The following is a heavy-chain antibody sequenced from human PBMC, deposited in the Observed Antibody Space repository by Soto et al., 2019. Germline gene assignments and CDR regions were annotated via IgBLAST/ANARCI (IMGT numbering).Heavy chain of an antibody. CDR2: ISGSGSST. CDR3: ANSRAVVGSYFDY. D-gene: IGHD2-15*01. V-gene: IGHV3-23*01. Sequence: EVQLLESGGGLVQPGGSLRLSCAASGFAFSSYAMNWVRQAPGKGLEWVSVISGSGSSTYYADSVKGRFTISRDNSRNTLYLQMTSLRADDTAVYYCANSRAVVGSYFDYWGQGTLVTVSS. J-gene: IGHJ4*02. CDR1: GFAFSSYA.